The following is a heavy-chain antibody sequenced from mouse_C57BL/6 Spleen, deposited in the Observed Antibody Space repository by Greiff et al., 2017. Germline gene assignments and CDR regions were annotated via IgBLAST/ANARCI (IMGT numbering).Heavy chain of an antibody. V-gene: IGHV5-6*01. CDR2: LSSGGSST. Sequence: EVQLVESGGDLVKPGGSLKLSCAASGFTFSSYGMSWVRQTPDKRLEWVATLSSGGSSTYYPDSVKGRFTISRDNAKNTLYLQMSSLKSEDTAMYYCARQVPLLPWFAYWGQGTLVTVSA. CDR3: ARQVPLLPWFAY. J-gene: IGHJ3*01. D-gene: IGHD1-1*01. CDR1: GFTFSSYG.